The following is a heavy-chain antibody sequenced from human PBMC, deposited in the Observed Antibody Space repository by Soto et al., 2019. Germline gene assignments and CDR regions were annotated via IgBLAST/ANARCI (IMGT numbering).Heavy chain of an antibody. CDR2: FYYSGNT. CDR3: ASHFRDVYKAPDY. V-gene: IGHV4-59*08. CDR1: GGSISNYY. J-gene: IGHJ4*01. Sequence: SETLSLTCSVSGGSISNYYWSWIRQSPGKGLEWIGDFYYSGNTKYNPSLKSRVTIPVDTSTNQLSLKLNFVTAADTAVYYCASHFRDVYKAPDYCRHATPVTVPQ. D-gene: IGHD1-1*01.